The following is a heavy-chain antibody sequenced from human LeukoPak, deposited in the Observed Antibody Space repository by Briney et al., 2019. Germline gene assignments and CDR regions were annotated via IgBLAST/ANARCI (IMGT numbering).Heavy chain of an antibody. J-gene: IGHJ4*02. CDR3: AKVFPNYGSGSYDY. D-gene: IGHD3-10*01. Sequence: PGGSLRLSCAASGFTFSSYGMHWVRQAPGKGLEWVAFIRYDGSNKYYADSVKGRFTISRDNSKNTLYLQMNSLRAEDTAVYYCAKVFPNYGSGSYDYWGQGTLVTVSS. CDR2: IRYDGSNK. CDR1: GFTFSSYG. V-gene: IGHV3-30*02.